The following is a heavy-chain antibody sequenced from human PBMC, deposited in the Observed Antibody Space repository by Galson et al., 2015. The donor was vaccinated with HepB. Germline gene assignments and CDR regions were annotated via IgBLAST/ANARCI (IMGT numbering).Heavy chain of an antibody. Sequence: SLRLSCAASGFTFSSYAMHWVRQAPGKGLEWVSGISWNSGNIGYADSVKGRFTISRDNAKKSLDLQMNSLRVEDTALYYCAKCYYDSSGVSGAFDIWGLGTMVAVSS. CDR1: GFTFSSYA. CDR2: ISWNSGNI. J-gene: IGHJ3*02. V-gene: IGHV3-9*01. D-gene: IGHD3-22*01. CDR3: AKCYYDSSGVSGAFDI.